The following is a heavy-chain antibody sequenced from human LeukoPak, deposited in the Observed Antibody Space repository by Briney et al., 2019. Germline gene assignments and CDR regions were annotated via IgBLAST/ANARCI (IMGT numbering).Heavy chain of an antibody. J-gene: IGHJ6*03. D-gene: IGHD3-22*01. CDR3: AKDSSSYDWGYMDV. V-gene: IGHV3-23*01. CDR2: IGGSDGRT. Sequence: GGSLRLSCAASGFTFSTYAMSWVRQAPGKGLGWVSLIGGSDGRTRYADSVKGRFTISRDNSKNTLYLEMNSLRAEDTAVYYCAKDSSSYDWGYMDVWGKGTTVTISS. CDR1: GFTFSTYA.